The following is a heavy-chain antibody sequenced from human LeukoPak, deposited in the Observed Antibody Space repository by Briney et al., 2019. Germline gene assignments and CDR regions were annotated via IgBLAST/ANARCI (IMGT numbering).Heavy chain of an antibody. Sequence: GGSLRLSCAASGFTFSSYGMHWVRQAPGKGLEWVAFIRYDGSNKYYADSVKGRFTISRDNSKNTLYLQMNSLRAEDTAVYYCARASPAYTVTNQFDYWGQGTLVTVSS. CDR1: GFTFSSYG. CDR2: IRYDGSNK. J-gene: IGHJ4*02. V-gene: IGHV3-30*02. CDR3: ARASPAYTVTNQFDY. D-gene: IGHD4-17*01.